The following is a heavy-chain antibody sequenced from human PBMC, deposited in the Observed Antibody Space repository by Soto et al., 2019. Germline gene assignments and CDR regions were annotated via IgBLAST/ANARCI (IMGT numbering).Heavy chain of an antibody. CDR3: ARDNLDDYGDYPTYYFDY. D-gene: IGHD4-17*01. Sequence: VQLVESGGGVVQPGRSLRLSCAASGFTFSSYGMHWVRQAPGKGLEWVAVIWYDGSNKYYADSVKGRFTISRDNSKNTLYLQMNSLRAEDTAVYYCARDNLDDYGDYPTYYFDYWGQGTLVTVSS. CDR2: IWYDGSNK. J-gene: IGHJ4*02. CDR1: GFTFSSYG. V-gene: IGHV3-33*01.